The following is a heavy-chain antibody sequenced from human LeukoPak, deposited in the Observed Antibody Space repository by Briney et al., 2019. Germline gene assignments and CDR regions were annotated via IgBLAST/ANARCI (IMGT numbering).Heavy chain of an antibody. CDR1: GFTFDDYA. V-gene: IGHV3-9*01. Sequence: GGSLRLSCTASGFTFDDYAMHWVRQAPGKGLEWVSGISWSSGNIAYADSVKGRFTTSRDNSNSLVYLQMTSLRLEDTAVYYCARPSPQGDGYNPSDSWGQGSMVIVSS. J-gene: IGHJ4*02. CDR3: ARPSPQGDGYNPSDS. CDR2: ISWSSGNI. D-gene: IGHD5-24*01.